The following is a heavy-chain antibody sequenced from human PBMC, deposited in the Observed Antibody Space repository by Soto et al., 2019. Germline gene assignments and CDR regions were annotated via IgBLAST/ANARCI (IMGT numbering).Heavy chain of an antibody. D-gene: IGHD3-22*01. CDR3: AREGGEGCYDSSGRNSDAFDI. V-gene: IGHV1-69*01. CDR2: LIPIFGTA. J-gene: IGHJ3*02. CDR1: GGTFSSYA. Sequence: QVQLVQSGAEVKKPGSSVKVSCKASGGTFSSYAISWVRQAPGQGLEWMGGLIPIFGTANYAQKFQGRVTITADESTSTAYMELSSLRSEDTAVYYCAREGGEGCYDSSGRNSDAFDIWGQGTMVTVSS.